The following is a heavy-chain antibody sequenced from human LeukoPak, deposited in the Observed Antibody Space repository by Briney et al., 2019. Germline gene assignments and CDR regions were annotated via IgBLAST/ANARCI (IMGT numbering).Heavy chain of an antibody. Sequence: GGSLRLSCAASGFTVSSNYMSWVRQAPGKGLEWDSVIYSGGSTYYADSVKGRFTISRDNSKNTLYLQMNSLRAEDTAVYYCARDYYDSSGPSGAFDIWGQGTMVTVSS. CDR2: IYSGGST. J-gene: IGHJ3*02. CDR3: ARDYYDSSGPSGAFDI. CDR1: GFTVSSNY. D-gene: IGHD3-22*01. V-gene: IGHV3-53*01.